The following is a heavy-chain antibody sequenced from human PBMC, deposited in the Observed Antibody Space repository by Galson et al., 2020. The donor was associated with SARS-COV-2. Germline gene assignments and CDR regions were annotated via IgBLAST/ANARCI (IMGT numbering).Heavy chain of an antibody. V-gene: IGHV4-59*08. CDR2: IYYSGAT. CDR1: GGSISSHY. CDR3: ARHPSRGIRYFDY. Sequence: SETLSLTCSVSGGSISSHYWSWIRQSPEKGLEWIGNIYYSGATDYNPSLKSRVTISIDTPKNQFSLNLSSVTGADTAVYYCARHPSRGIRYFDYWGQGTLVTVSS. D-gene: IGHD3-3*02. J-gene: IGHJ4*02.